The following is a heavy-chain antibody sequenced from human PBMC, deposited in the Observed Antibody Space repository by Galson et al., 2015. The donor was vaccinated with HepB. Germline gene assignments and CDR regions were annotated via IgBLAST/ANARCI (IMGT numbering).Heavy chain of an antibody. V-gene: IGHV3-64*01. Sequence: SLRLSCAASGFTFSSYAMHWVRQAPGKGLDYVSAISSNGGSTYYANSVKGRFTISRDNSKNTLYLQMGSLRAEDMAVYYCARGITIFGVVTVPRYGMDVWGQGTTVTVSS. D-gene: IGHD3-3*01. J-gene: IGHJ6*02. CDR2: ISSNGGST. CDR1: GFTFSSYA. CDR3: ARGITIFGVVTVPRYGMDV.